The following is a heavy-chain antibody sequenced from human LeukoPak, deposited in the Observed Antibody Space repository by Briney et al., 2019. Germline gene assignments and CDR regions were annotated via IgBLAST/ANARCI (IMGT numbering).Heavy chain of an antibody. CDR1: GGTFSSYA. CDR3: ARIRDGYNSYFFYGMDV. D-gene: IGHD5-24*01. Sequence: GASVKVSCKASGGTFSSYAISWVRQAPGQGLEWMGGIIALFGTANYAQKFQGRLTITADESTSTAYMELSSLRSEDTAVYYSARIRDGYNSYFFYGMDVWGQGTTVTVSS. J-gene: IGHJ6*02. V-gene: IGHV1-69*13. CDR2: IIALFGTA.